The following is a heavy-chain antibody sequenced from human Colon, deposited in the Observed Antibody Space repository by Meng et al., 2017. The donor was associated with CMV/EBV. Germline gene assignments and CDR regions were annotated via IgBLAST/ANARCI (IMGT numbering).Heavy chain of an antibody. CDR3: AREGGFQSVGYYGMDV. V-gene: IGHV1-2*02. CDR1: GYTFSGFF. J-gene: IGHJ6*02. CDR2: IDPKSGGT. D-gene: IGHD3-22*01. Sequence: ASVKVSCKASGYTFSGFFMHWVRQAPGQGLEWMGWIDPKSGGTNYAQNFQGRVTMTRDTSITTVYMELSRLRSDDAAIYYCAREGGFQSVGYYGMDVWGQGTTVTVSS.